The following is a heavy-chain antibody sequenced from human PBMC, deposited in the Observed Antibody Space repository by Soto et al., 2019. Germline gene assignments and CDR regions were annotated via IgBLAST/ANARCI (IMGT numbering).Heavy chain of an antibody. J-gene: IGHJ4*02. CDR3: ARVLSTRRRFLERLVSAY. Sequence: QVQLVQSGAEVKKPGASVKVSCKASGYTFTSYDINWVRQATGQGLEWMGWMNPNSGNTGYAQKFQGRVTMTRNTSISTAYMQLSSLRSEDTAVYYCARVLSTRRRFLERLVSAYWGQGTLVTVSS. V-gene: IGHV1-8*01. CDR2: MNPNSGNT. CDR1: GYTFTSYD. D-gene: IGHD3-3*01.